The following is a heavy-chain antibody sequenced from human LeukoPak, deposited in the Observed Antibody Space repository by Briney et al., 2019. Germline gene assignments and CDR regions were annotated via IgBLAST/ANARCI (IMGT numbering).Heavy chain of an antibody. D-gene: IGHD2-2*01. CDR3: ARAGFCSTTTCYNPFDY. Sequence: PGGSLRLSCAASGFTFSNYAMTWVRQAPGKGLEWVSGITDTGFATFYADSVRGRFTIARDNYRNTLYLQMDSLRAEDTAVYYCARAGFCSTTTCYNPFDYWGQGTLVTVSS. CDR2: ITDTGFAT. CDR1: GFTFSNYA. V-gene: IGHV3-23*01. J-gene: IGHJ4*02.